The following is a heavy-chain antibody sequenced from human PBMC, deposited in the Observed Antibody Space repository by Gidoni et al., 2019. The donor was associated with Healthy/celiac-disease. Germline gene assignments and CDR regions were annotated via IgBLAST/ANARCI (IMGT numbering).Heavy chain of an antibody. V-gene: IGHV4-31*03. D-gene: IGHD2-2*01. J-gene: IGHJ4*02. CDR1: GDSITICCYY. Sequence: QVQLQESGPGLVTPSQPLSLPCPVSGDSITICCYYWSWIRQHQGKDLEWIGYIYYSGSTYYNPSLKSRVTISVDTSKNQLSLKLSSVTAADTAVYYCARSGIVVVPGSYFFDYWGQGTLVTVSS. CDR3: ARSGIVVVPGSYFFDY. CDR2: IYYSGST.